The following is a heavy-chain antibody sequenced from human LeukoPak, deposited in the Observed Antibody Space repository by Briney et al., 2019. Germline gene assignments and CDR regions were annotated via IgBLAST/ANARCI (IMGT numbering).Heavy chain of an antibody. J-gene: IGHJ3*02. V-gene: IGHV4-39*01. CDR1: GGPISSYY. CDR2: IYYSGRT. Sequence: SETLSLTCTVSGGPISSYYWGWIRQPPGKGLEWIGSIYYSGRTDYNPSLKSRVTISVDTSKNQFSLKLNSVTAADTAVYYCARPDQRGYAYGYSAFDIWGQGAMVTVSS. D-gene: IGHD5-18*01. CDR3: ARPDQRGYAYGYSAFDI.